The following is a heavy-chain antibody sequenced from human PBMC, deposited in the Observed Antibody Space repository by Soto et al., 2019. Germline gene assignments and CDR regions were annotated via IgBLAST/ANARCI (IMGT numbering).Heavy chain of an antibody. V-gene: IGHV3-13*01. D-gene: IGHD6-19*01. J-gene: IGHJ6*02. CDR2: IGTAGDT. Sequence: GGSLRLSCAASGFTFSSYDMHWVRQATGKGLEWVSAIGTAGDTYYPGSVKGRFTISRENAKNSLYLQMNSLRAEDTAVYYCERVGSGWYGYYYGMDVWGQGTTVTVSS. CDR1: GFTFSSYD. CDR3: ERVGSGWYGYYYGMDV.